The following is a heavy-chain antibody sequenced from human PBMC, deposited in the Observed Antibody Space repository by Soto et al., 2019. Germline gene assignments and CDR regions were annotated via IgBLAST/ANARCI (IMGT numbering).Heavy chain of an antibody. CDR1: GGSISSYY. CDR2: IYYSGST. CDR3: ARAIAARPPWFDP. Sequence: SETLSLTCTVSGGSISSYYWSWIRQPPGKGLEWIGYIYYSGSTNYNPSLKSRVTISVDTSKNQFSLKLSSVTAADTAVYYCARAIAARPPWFDPWGQGTLVTVSS. V-gene: IGHV4-59*01. D-gene: IGHD6-6*01. J-gene: IGHJ5*02.